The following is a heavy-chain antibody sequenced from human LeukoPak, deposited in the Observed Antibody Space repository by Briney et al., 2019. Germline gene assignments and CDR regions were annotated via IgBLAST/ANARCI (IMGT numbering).Heavy chain of an antibody. CDR3: ARLWGSVRGVLDAFDI. CDR2: ISAYNGNT. D-gene: IGHD3-10*01. V-gene: IGHV1-18*01. Sequence: ASVKVSCKASGYTFTSYGISWVRQAPGQGLEWMGWISAYNGNTNYAQKLQGRVTMTTDTSTSTAYMELRSLRSEDTAVYYCARLWGSVRGVLDAFDIWGQGTMVTVSS. J-gene: IGHJ3*02. CDR1: GYTFTSYG.